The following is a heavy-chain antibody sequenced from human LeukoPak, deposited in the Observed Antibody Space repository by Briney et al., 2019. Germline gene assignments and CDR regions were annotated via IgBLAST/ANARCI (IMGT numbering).Heavy chain of an antibody. CDR1: GDSISSYY. V-gene: IGHV4-4*07. Sequence: PSETLSLTCTVSGDSISSYYWSWIRQPAGKGLEWIGRIYTSGSTNYNPSLKSRVTMSVDTSKNHLSLKLSSVTAADTAVYYCAKSGYNGYRGAFDIWGQGTMVTVSS. D-gene: IGHD5-12*01. CDR3: AKSGYNGYRGAFDI. CDR2: IYTSGST. J-gene: IGHJ3*02.